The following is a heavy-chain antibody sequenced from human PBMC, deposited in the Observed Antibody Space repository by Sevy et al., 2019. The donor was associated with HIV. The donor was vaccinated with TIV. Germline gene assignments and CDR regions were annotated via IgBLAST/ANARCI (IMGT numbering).Heavy chain of an antibody. CDR1: GFNFNIYS. Sequence: ESLKISCVASGFNFNIYSMSWVRQAPGKGLEWVSTLSFGCGRINHADSVQGRFTMSRDDSKKTVYLEMNSLRAEDTAVYYCAREGCTRPHDHWGQGTLVTVSS. CDR2: LSFGCGRI. D-gene: IGHD2-8*01. V-gene: IGHV3-23*01. J-gene: IGHJ4*02. CDR3: AREGCTRPHDH.